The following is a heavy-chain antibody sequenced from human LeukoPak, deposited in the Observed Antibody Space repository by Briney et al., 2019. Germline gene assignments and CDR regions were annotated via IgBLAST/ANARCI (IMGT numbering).Heavy chain of an antibody. CDR2: IYHSGST. D-gene: IGHD3-22*01. CDR1: GGSISSSSYY. Sequence: SETLSLTCTVSGGSISSSSYYWGWIRQPPGKGLEWIGSIYHSGSTYYNPSLKSRVTISVDTSKNQFSLKLSSVTAADTAVYYCARLPDDSSARYYYYYMDVWGKGTTVTVSS. CDR3: ARLPDDSSARYYYYYMDV. J-gene: IGHJ6*03. V-gene: IGHV4-39*01.